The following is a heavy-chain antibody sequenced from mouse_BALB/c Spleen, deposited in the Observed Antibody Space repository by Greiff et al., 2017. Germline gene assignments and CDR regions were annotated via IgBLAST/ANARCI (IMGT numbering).Heavy chain of an antibody. CDR1: GFTFNTYA. Sequence: EADGGLVQPKGSLKLSCAASGFTFNTYAMNWVRQAPGKGLEWVARIRSKSNNYATYYADSVKDRFTISRDDSQSMLYLQMNNLKTEDTAMYYCVGDYYAMDYWGQGTSVTVSS. CDR2: IRSKSNNYAT. CDR3: VGDYYAMDY. J-gene: IGHJ4*01. V-gene: IGHV10-1*02.